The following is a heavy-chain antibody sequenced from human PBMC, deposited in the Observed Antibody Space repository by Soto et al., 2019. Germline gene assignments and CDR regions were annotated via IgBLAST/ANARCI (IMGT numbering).Heavy chain of an antibody. CDR2: ISYDGSNK. CDR3: TTDSHLTTALVRFDG. J-gene: IGHJ2*01. D-gene: IGHD3-9*01. Sequence: GGSLRLSCAASGFTFSSYGMHWVRQAPGKGLEWVAVISYDGSNKYYADSVKGRFTISRDESQNMVFLEINSLQVEDTAVYYCTTDSHLTTALVRFDGWGRGTLVTVSS. CDR1: GFTFSSYG. V-gene: IGHV3-30*03.